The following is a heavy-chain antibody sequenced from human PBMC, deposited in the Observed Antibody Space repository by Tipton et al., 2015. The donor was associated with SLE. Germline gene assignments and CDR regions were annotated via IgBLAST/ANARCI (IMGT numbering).Heavy chain of an antibody. CDR1: GYTFTSYG. J-gene: IGHJ4*02. CDR3: ARDRCSGGSCYSDY. V-gene: IGHV1-2*02. D-gene: IGHD2-15*01. Sequence: QVQLVQSGAEVKKPGASVKVSCKASGYTFTSYGISWVRQAPGQGLEWMGWINPNSGGTNYAQKFQGRVTMTRDTSISTAYMELSRLRSDDTAVYYCARDRCSGGSCYSDYWGQGTLVTVSS. CDR2: INPNSGGT.